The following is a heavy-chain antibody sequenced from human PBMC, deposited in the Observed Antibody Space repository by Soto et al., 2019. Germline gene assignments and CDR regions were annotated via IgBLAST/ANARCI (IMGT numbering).Heavy chain of an antibody. J-gene: IGHJ4*02. Sequence: SETLSLTCTVSSDSISSYYWSWIRQPPGKRLEWIGYISYSGSTDYNPSLKSRVTISGDTSKNQFSLKVSSVTAADTAVYYCARGTSWQLPFDYWGQGPFVTVSS. V-gene: IGHV4-59*01. D-gene: IGHD6-13*01. CDR1: SDSISSYY. CDR2: ISYSGST. CDR3: ARGTSWQLPFDY.